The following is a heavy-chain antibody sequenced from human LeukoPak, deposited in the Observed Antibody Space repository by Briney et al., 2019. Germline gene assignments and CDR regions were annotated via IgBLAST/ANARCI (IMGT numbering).Heavy chain of an antibody. CDR3: ARVLGDVYSSIHYDSSGYYYMDV. CDR2: INPNSGGT. D-gene: IGHD3-22*01. V-gene: IGHV1-2*02. CDR1: GYTFTGYY. J-gene: IGHJ6*03. Sequence: ASVKVSCKASGYTFTGYYMHWVRQAPGQGLEWMGWINPNSGGTNYAQKLQGRVTMTTDTSTSTAYMELRSLRSDDTAVYYCARVLGDVYSSIHYDSSGYYYMDVWGKGTTVTISS.